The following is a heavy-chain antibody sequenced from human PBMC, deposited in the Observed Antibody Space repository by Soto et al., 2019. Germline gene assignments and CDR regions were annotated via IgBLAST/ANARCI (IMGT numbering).Heavy chain of an antibody. Sequence: QVQLQESGPGLVKPSETLSLTCTVSGDSISSYYCMWIRQPPGKGLESIGYLYYGRSANYTPSLKSRVTLSVDTSTNQCSLTLSSMTAADTAVYYCGLRSMAVVPEYWGQGTMVTVSS. D-gene: IGHD3-22*01. CDR2: LYYGRSA. V-gene: IGHV4-59*01. CDR1: GDSISSYY. J-gene: IGHJ4*02. CDR3: GLRSMAVVPEY.